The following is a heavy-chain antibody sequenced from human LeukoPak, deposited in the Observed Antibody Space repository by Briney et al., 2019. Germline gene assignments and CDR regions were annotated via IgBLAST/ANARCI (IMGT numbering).Heavy chain of an antibody. CDR3: ARSGPGYCGCTSCSSFDY. CDR1: GFTFSSYW. V-gene: IGHV3-74*01. D-gene: IGHD2-2*03. CDR2: IASDGSST. Sequence: GGSLRLSCAASGFTFSSYWMNWVRQAPGKGLVWVSRIASDGSSTTYADSVKGRFSISRDNAKNSLYLQMNSLRDEDTAVYFCARSGPGYCGCTSCSSFDYWGQGTLVTVSS. J-gene: IGHJ4*02.